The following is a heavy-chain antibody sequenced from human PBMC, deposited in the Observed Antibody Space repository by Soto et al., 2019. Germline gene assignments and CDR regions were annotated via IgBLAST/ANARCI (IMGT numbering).Heavy chain of an antibody. J-gene: IGHJ5*02. CDR3: ARHAVVVPAAIRGWFDP. CDR1: GYSFTSYW. Sequence: GESLKISCKTSGYSFTSYWIGWVRQMLGKGMEWMGNIYPYDSDTRYSPSFQGQVTISADTSITTAYLQWSGLRASDTAMYYCARHAVVVPAAIRGWFDPWGQGTLVTVSS. CDR2: IYPYDSDT. D-gene: IGHD2-2*02. V-gene: IGHV5-51*01.